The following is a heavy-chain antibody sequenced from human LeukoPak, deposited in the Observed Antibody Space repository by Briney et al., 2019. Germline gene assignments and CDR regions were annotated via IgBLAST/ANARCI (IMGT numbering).Heavy chain of an antibody. Sequence: SETLSLTCTVSGVSISSSNSYWGWIRQPPGKGLEWIGSIYYSGNTYYNASLKSQVSISIDTSKNQFSLKVTSMTAADTGVYYCARSLPGAIGAADLWGQGTLVTVSS. J-gene: IGHJ4*02. D-gene: IGHD6-13*01. CDR1: GVSISSSNSY. CDR3: ARSLPGAIGAADL. CDR2: IYYSGNT. V-gene: IGHV4-39*01.